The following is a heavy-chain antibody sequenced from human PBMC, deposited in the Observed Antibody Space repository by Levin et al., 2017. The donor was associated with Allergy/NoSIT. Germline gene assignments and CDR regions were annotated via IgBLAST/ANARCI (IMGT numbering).Heavy chain of an antibody. J-gene: IGHJ6*02. V-gene: IGHV3-30*04. CDR3: ARDMYSSGWSTGGYYYYYGMDV. Sequence: GGSLRLSCAASGFTFSSYAMHWVRQAPGKGLEWVAVISYDGSNKYYADSVKGRFTISRDNSKNTLYLQMNSLRAEDTAVYYCARDMYSSGWSTGGYYYYYGMDVWGQGTTVTVSS. CDR1: GFTFSSYA. CDR2: ISYDGSNK. D-gene: IGHD6-19*01.